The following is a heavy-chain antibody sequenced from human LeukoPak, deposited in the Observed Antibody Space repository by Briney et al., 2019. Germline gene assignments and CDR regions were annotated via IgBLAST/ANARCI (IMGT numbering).Heavy chain of an antibody. CDR3: ARDKSGSSGWYSFFDY. CDR1: GYTFTGYY. J-gene: IGHJ4*02. Sequence: ASVKVSCKASGYTFTGYYIHWVRQAPGQGLEWMGWINPNDGDTNYAQKFQGRDTMTRDTSISTAYMELSRLRSDDTAVYFCARDKSGSSGWYSFFDYWGQGTLVTVSS. CDR2: INPNDGDT. V-gene: IGHV1-2*02. D-gene: IGHD6-19*01.